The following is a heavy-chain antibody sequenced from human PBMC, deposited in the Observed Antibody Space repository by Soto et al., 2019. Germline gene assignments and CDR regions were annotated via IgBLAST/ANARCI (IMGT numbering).Heavy chain of an antibody. V-gene: IGHV3-33*01. J-gene: IGHJ4*02. CDR3: ARTLGYCSSTSCRNFDY. Sequence: QVQLVESGGGVVQPGRSLRLSCAASGFTFSSYGMHWVRQAPGKGLEWVAVIWYDGSNKYYADSVKGRFTISRDNSKNTLYLQMNSLRAEDTAVYYCARTLGYCSSTSCRNFDYWGQGTLVTVSS. D-gene: IGHD2-2*01. CDR1: GFTFSSYG. CDR2: IWYDGSNK.